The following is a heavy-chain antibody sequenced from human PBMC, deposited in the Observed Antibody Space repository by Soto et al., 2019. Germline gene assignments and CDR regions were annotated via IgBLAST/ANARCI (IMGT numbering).Heavy chain of an antibody. CDR3: ARLRGGAYYSYGMDV. J-gene: IGHJ6*02. CDR1: GGSISSYY. D-gene: IGHD3-10*01. Sequence: QVQLQESGPGLVKPSETLSLTCTVSGGSISSYYWSWIRQPPGKGLEWIGYISDSGSTNYSPSLKGRVTISVDTSKNQFSLKLSSVTAADTAVYYCARLRGGAYYSYGMDVWGQGTTVTVSS. CDR2: ISDSGST. V-gene: IGHV4-59*08.